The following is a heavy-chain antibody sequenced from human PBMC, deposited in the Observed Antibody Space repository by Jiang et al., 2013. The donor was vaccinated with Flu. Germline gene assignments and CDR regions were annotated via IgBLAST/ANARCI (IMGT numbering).Heavy chain of an antibody. D-gene: IGHD2-21*02. Sequence: SGAEVKKPGASVKVSCKASGYTFTSYYMHWVRQAPGQGLEWMGIINPSGGSTSYAQKFQGRVTMTRDTSTSTVYMELSSLRSEDTAVYYCASWVVTAFNAVNAFDIWGQGTMVTVSS. CDR2: INPSGGST. V-gene: IGHV1-46*01. CDR3: ASWVVTAFNAVNAFDI. J-gene: IGHJ3*02. CDR1: GYTFTSYY.